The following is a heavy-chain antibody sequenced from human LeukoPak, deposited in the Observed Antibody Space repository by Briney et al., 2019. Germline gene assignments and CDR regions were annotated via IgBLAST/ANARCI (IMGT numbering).Heavy chain of an antibody. J-gene: IGHJ4*02. V-gene: IGHV3-23*01. CDR3: AREVVGATMRYFDY. Sequence: GGSLRLSCAASGFTFSSYAMSWVHQAPGKGLEWVSAISGSGGSTYYADSVKGRFTISRDNSKNTLYLQMNSLRAEDTAVYYCAREVVGATMRYFDYWGQGTLVTVSS. CDR1: GFTFSSYA. D-gene: IGHD1-26*01. CDR2: ISGSGGST.